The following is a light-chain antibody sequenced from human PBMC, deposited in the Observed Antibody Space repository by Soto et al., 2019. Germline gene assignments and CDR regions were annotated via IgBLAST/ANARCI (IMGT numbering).Light chain of an antibody. CDR2: GNN. V-gene: IGLV1-40*01. J-gene: IGLJ2*01. CDR3: QSYDSSLSGSV. CDR1: SSNIGAGYD. Sequence: QSVLTQPPSVSGAPGQRVTISCTEYSSNIGAGYDVHWYQQLPGTAPKLLIYGNNNRPSGVPDRFSGSKSGTSASLAITGLQAEDEADYYCQSYDSSLSGSVFGGGTKLTVL.